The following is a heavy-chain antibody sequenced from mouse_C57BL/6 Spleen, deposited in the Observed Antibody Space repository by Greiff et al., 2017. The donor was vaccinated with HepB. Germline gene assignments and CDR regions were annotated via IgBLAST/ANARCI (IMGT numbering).Heavy chain of an antibody. D-gene: IGHD1-1*01. CDR1: GYSITSGYY. J-gene: IGHJ2*01. V-gene: IGHV3-6*01. CDR3: ARAQVYYGSSQYYFDY. CDR2: ISYDGSN. Sequence: EVQLVESGPGLVKPSQSLSLTCSVTGYSITSGYYWNWIRQFPGNKLEWMGYISYDGSNNYNPSLKNRISITRDTSKNQFFLKLNSVTTEDTATYYCARAQVYYGSSQYYFDYWGQGTTLTVSS.